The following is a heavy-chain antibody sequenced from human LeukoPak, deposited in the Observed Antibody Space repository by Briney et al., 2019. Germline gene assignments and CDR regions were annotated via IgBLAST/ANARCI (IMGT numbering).Heavy chain of an antibody. CDR3: ARDKTFGELSWFDP. CDR1: GFTFSSYS. Sequence: GGSLRLSCAASGFTFSSYSMNWVRQAPGKGLEWVSYNSSSSSTIYYADSVKGRFTISRDNAKNSLYLQMNSLRAEDTAVYYCARDKTFGELSWFDPWGQGTLVTVSS. D-gene: IGHD3-10*01. J-gene: IGHJ5*02. V-gene: IGHV3-48*04. CDR2: NSSSSSTI.